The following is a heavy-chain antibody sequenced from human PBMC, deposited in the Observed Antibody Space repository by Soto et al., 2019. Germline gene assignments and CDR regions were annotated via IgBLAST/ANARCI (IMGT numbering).Heavy chain of an antibody. Sequence: EVQLLESGGGLVQPGGSLRLSCAASGFTFSSYAMSWVRQAPGKGLEWVSAISGSGGSTYYADSVKGRFTISRDNSKNTLYLQMTSLRAEDTAVYYCAAGLSPGSGSYGAFDYWGQGTLVTVSS. D-gene: IGHD1-26*01. V-gene: IGHV3-23*01. CDR1: GFTFSSYA. CDR2: ISGSGGST. CDR3: AAGLSPGSGSYGAFDY. J-gene: IGHJ4*02.